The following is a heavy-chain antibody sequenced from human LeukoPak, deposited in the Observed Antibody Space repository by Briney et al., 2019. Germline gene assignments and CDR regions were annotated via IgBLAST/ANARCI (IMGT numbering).Heavy chain of an antibody. D-gene: IGHD6-19*01. V-gene: IGHV4-34*01. CDR3: ASAHRGLDTSTCFDY. J-gene: IGHJ4*02. CDR2: INHSGST. Sequence: SETLSLTCAVYGGSFSGYYWSWIRQPPGKGLEWIGEINHSGSTNYDPSLKSRVTISVDTSENQFSLKLSSVTAADTAVYYCASAHRGLDTSTCFDYWGQGTLVTVSS. CDR1: GGSFSGYY.